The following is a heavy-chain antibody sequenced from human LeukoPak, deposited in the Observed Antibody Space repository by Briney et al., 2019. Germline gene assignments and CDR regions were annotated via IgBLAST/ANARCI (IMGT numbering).Heavy chain of an antibody. D-gene: IGHD3-10*01. J-gene: IGHJ3*02. CDR1: GFTFSSYG. Sequence: SCKASGFTFSSYGMHWVRQAPGKGLEWVAVIWYDGSNKYYADSVKGRFTISRDNSKNTLYLQMNSLRAEDTAVYYCARAITMVRGVSDAFDIWGQGTMVTVSS. CDR2: IWYDGSNK. CDR3: ARAITMVRGVSDAFDI. V-gene: IGHV3-33*01.